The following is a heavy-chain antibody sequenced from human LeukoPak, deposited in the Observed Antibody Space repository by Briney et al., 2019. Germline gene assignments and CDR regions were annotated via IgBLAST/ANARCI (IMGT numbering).Heavy chain of an antibody. CDR3: ASCRGMGSGYPQHYYYYMDV. J-gene: IGHJ6*03. D-gene: IGHD3-22*01. CDR1: GFTFSNYW. Sequence: GGSLRLSCAASGFTFSNYWMNWVRQAPGKGLEWVANIKQDGSEKYYVDSVKGRFTISRDNAKNSLYLQMNSLRAEDTALYYCASCRGMGSGYPQHYYYYMDVWGKGTTVTVSS. V-gene: IGHV3-7*01. CDR2: IKQDGSEK.